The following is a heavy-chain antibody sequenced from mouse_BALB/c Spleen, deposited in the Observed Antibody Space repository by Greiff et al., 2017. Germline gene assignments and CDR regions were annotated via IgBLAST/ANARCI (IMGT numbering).Heavy chain of an antibody. CDR3: ARQDYGSSPAWFAY. CDR2: ISNGGGST. D-gene: IGHD1-1*01. CDR1: GFTFSSYT. Sequence: EVMLVESGGGLVQPGGSLKLSCAASGFTFSSYTMSWVRQTPEKRLEWVAYISNGGGSTYYPDTVKGRFTISRDNAKNTLYLQMSSLKSEDTAMYYCARQDYGSSPAWFAYWGQGTLVTVSA. V-gene: IGHV5-12-2*01. J-gene: IGHJ3*01.